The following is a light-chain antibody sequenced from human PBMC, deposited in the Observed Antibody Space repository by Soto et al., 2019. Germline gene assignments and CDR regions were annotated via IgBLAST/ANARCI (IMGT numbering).Light chain of an antibody. V-gene: IGLV1-44*01. Sequence: QSVLTQPPSASGTPGQRITISCSGSSSNIGSHTVNWHQQVPGTAPKLLIYSNNERPAGVPDQFSGSKSGTSASLAISGLQSGDEADYYCAAWYDSLNGVIFGGGTKLTVL. CDR1: SSNIGSHT. CDR3: AAWYDSLNGVI. CDR2: SNN. J-gene: IGLJ2*01.